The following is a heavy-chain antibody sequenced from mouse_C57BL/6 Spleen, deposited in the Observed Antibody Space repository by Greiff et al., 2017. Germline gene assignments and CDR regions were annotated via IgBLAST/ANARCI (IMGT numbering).Heavy chain of an antibody. Sequence: VHLVESGAELVKPGASVKLSCKASGYTFTEYTIHWVKQKSGQGLEWIGWFYPGSGSIKYNEKFKDKATLTADKSSSTVYMELSRLTSEDSAVYVCARHDDDDSHMDYWGQGTSVTVSS. J-gene: IGHJ4*01. D-gene: IGHD2-4*01. V-gene: IGHV1-62-2*01. CDR1: GYTFTEYT. CDR3: ARHDDDDSHMDY. CDR2: FYPGSGSI.